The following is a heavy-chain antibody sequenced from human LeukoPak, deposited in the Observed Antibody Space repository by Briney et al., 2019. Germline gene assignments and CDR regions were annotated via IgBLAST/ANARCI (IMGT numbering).Heavy chain of an antibody. V-gene: IGHV4-34*01. J-gene: IGHJ6*03. CDR3: ARVENSSSLRGLFYYYYYMDV. D-gene: IGHD6-13*01. CDR2: INHSGST. Sequence: SETLSLTCAVYGGSFSGYYWSWIRQPPGKGLEWIGEINHSGSTNYNPSLKSRVTISVDTSKNQFSLKLSSVTAADTAVYYCARVENSSSLRGLFYYYYYMDVWGKGTTVTISS. CDR1: GGSFSGYY.